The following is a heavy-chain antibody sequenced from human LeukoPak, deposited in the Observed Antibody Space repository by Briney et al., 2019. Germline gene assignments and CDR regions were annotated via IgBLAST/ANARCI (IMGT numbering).Heavy chain of an antibody. J-gene: IGHJ4*02. V-gene: IGHV4-39*07. CDR3: AREDGDNLLDY. CDR1: GGSISSSSYY. D-gene: IGHD4-17*01. CDR2: IYYSGST. Sequence: SETLSLTCTVSGGSISSSSYYWGWIRQPPGKGLEWIGSIYYSGSTYYNPSLKSRVTISVDTSKNQFSLKLSSVTAADTAVYICAREDGDNLLDYWGQGTLVTVS.